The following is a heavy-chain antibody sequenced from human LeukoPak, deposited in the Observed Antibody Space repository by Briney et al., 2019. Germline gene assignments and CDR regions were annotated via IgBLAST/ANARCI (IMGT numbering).Heavy chain of an antibody. CDR3: AKDGSGYSYGSDY. J-gene: IGHJ4*02. V-gene: IGHV3-30*18. Sequence: GRSLRLSCAASGFTFSSYGMHWVRQAPGKGLEWVAVISYDGSNKYYADSVKGRFTISRDNSKNTLYLQMNSLRAEDTAVYYCAKDGSGYSYGSDYWGQGTLVTVSS. CDR2: ISYDGSNK. CDR1: GFTFSSYG. D-gene: IGHD5-18*01.